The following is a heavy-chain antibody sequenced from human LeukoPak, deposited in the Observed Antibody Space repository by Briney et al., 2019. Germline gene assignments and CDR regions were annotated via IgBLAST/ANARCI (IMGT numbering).Heavy chain of an antibody. CDR1: GFTFDDYA. J-gene: IGHJ4*02. CDR3: AKRRYFGSGNSYYFDY. Sequence: PGGSPRLSCAASGFTFDDYAMHWVRQAPGKGLEWVSGISWNSGRIGYADSVKGRFTISRDNAKNSLYLQMNSLRAEDTALYYCAKRRYFGSGNSYYFDYWGQGTLVTVSS. V-gene: IGHV3-9*01. CDR2: ISWNSGRI. D-gene: IGHD3-10*01.